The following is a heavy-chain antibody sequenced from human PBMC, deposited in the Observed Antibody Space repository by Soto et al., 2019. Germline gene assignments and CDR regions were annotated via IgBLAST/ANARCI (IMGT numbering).Heavy chain of an antibody. CDR2: ISAYNGNT. D-gene: IGHD6-13*01. CDR1: GYTFTNYA. Sequence: QVQLVQSGAEVKKPGASVKVSCKASGYTFTNYAFSWVRQAPGQGLEWMGWISAYNGNTNYPQKLQGRVTMTTDTYTSTAYMELRSLRADDTAVYDCARDLAAAGPFDCWGQGTLVTVSS. V-gene: IGHV1-18*01. J-gene: IGHJ4*02. CDR3: ARDLAAAGPFDC.